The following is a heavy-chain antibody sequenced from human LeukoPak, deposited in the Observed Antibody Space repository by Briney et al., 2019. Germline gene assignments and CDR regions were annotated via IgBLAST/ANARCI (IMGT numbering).Heavy chain of an antibody. D-gene: IGHD6-13*01. V-gene: IGHV1-2*02. CDR1: RYTFTGYY. J-gene: IGHJ4*02. Sequence: ASVKVSCKASRYTFTGYYMHWVRQAPGQGLEWMGWINPNSGGTNYAQKLQGRVTMTRDTSISTAYMELSRLRSDDTAVYYCARWVGSAAAGTGPLKYYFDYWGQGTLVTVSS. CDR2: INPNSGGT. CDR3: ARWVGSAAAGTGPLKYYFDY.